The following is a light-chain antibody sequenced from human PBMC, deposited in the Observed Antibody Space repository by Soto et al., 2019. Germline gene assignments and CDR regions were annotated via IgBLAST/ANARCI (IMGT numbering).Light chain of an antibody. CDR3: QQYGYSPET. V-gene: IGKV3-20*01. Sequence: TQSPATLSVSPGQSAILFCRASQCVSSNLAWYQQKPGQAPRILIYGTSSRATGIPDRFSGSGSGTDFTLTISRLEPEDFAVYYCQQYGYSPETFGQGTKVDIK. CDR2: GTS. J-gene: IGKJ1*01. CDR1: QCVSSN.